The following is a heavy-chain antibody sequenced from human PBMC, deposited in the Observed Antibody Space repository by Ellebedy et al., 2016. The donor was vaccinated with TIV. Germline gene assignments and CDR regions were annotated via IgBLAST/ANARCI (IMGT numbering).Heavy chain of an antibody. CDR3: AKDFAYYDILTGPGY. J-gene: IGHJ4*02. CDR2: IRYDGSNK. Sequence: GESLKISCAASGFTFSSYGMHWVRQAPGKGLEWVAFIRYDGSNKYYADSVKGRFTISRDNSKNTLYLQMNSLRAEDTAVYYCAKDFAYYDILTGPGYWGQGTLVTVSS. D-gene: IGHD3-9*01. V-gene: IGHV3-30*02. CDR1: GFTFSSYG.